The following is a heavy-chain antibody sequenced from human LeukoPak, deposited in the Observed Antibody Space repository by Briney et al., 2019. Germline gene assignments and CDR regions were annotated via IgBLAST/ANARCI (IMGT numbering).Heavy chain of an antibody. CDR2: INPNTGDT. V-gene: IGHV1-2*06. Sequence: ASVKVSCKASGYTFTGYHMHWVRQAPGQGLEWMGRINPNTGDTDYAQKFQGRVTMTRDTSVSTVYMELSRLRSDDTAVYYCARTVFGVVIAFDYWGQGTLVTVSS. J-gene: IGHJ4*02. D-gene: IGHD3-3*01. CDR3: ARTVFGVVIAFDY. CDR1: GYTFTGYH.